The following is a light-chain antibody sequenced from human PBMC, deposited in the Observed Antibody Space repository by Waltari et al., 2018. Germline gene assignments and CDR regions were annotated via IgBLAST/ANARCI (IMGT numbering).Light chain of an antibody. V-gene: IGLV1-40*01. CDR1: RSNIGAGYD. Sequence: QSVLTQPPSVSGAPGQRVTISCTGSRSNIGAGYDVHWYQQLPGTAPKLLIYGNSNRPSGVPDRLSGSKSGTSASLAITGLQAEDEADYYCQSYDSSLYVFGTGTKVTVL. CDR2: GNS. J-gene: IGLJ1*01. CDR3: QSYDSSLYV.